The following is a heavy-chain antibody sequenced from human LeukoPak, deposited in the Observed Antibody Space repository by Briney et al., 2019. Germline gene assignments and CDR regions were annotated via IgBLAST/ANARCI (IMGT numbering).Heavy chain of an antibody. Sequence: SGGSLRLSCAASGFTFSSYTMHWVRRAPGKGLEWVAVISYDGSNKYYTDSVKGRFAVSRDNSKNRLYLQMNSLRAEDTAVYYCARARLDSSSWYGAHFDSWGQGTLVSVSS. CDR3: ARARLDSSSWYGAHFDS. CDR1: GFTFSSYT. V-gene: IGHV3-30*09. CDR2: ISYDGSNK. J-gene: IGHJ4*02. D-gene: IGHD6-13*01.